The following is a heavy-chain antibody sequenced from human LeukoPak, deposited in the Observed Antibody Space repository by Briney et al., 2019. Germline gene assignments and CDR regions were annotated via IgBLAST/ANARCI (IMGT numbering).Heavy chain of an antibody. CDR3: ARDPSAAGIAAAGGDY. CDR1: GGTFSSYA. Sequence: SVKVSCKASGGTFSSYAISWVRQAPGQGLEWMGGIIPIFGTANYAQKFQGRVTITADESTSTAYMELSSLRSEDTAVYYCARDPSAAGIAAAGGDYWGQGTLVTVSS. V-gene: IGHV1-69*13. D-gene: IGHD6-13*01. J-gene: IGHJ4*02. CDR2: IIPIFGTA.